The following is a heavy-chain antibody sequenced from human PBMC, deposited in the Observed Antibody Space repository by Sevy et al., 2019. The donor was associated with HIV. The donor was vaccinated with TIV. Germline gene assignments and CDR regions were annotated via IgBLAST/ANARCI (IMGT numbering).Heavy chain of an antibody. J-gene: IGHJ6*03. V-gene: IGHV3-48*03. Sequence: GGSLRLSCAASGFTFSSYEMNWVRQAPGKGLEWVSFISASGNTIYCADSVQGRFTFSRDNAKNSLYLQMNSLRAEETAVYYCAREDNGSGDVWGKGTTVTVSS. CDR1: GFTFSSYE. CDR2: ISASGNTI. CDR3: AREDNGSGDV. D-gene: IGHD1-1*01.